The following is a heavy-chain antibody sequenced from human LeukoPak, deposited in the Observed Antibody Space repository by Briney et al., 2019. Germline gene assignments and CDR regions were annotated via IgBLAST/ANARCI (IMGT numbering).Heavy chain of an antibody. D-gene: IGHD3-10*01. CDR3: ARFISLGG. CDR2: IKQDGSKK. Sequence: GGSLRLSCAASGFTFSSYWMSWVRQAPGKGLEWVANIKQDGSKKNYVDSVKGRFTISRDNAKNSLYLQMDSLRVQDTAVYYCARFISLGGWGQGAPVTVSS. CDR1: GFTFSSYW. V-gene: IGHV3-7*01. J-gene: IGHJ4*02.